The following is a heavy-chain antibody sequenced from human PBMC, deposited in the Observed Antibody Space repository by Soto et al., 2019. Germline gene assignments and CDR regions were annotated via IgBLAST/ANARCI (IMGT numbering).Heavy chain of an antibody. J-gene: IGHJ5*02. CDR1: GGSISSSSYY. CDR2: IYYSGST. Sequence: SETLSLTCTVSGGSISSSSYYWGWIRQPPGKGLEWIGSIYYSGSTYYNPSLKSRVTISVDTSKNQFSLKLSSVTAADTAVYYCAGHPWVLAVAGPGWFDPWGQGTLVTVSS. D-gene: IGHD6-19*01. CDR3: AGHPWVLAVAGPGWFDP. V-gene: IGHV4-39*01.